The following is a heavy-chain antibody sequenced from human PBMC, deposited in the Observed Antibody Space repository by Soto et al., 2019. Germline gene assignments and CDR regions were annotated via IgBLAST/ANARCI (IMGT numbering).Heavy chain of an antibody. J-gene: IGHJ5*02. Sequence: PSETLGLSCTVSEASISGLSWNWIRKSPGKGPEWIGRIYATGTTDYNPSLKSRVMMSVDTSKKQFSLKLRSVTDADTAVYYCVRDGTKNLRDWFDPWGQGIPVTVSS. V-gene: IGHV4-4*07. CDR3: VRDGTKNLRDWFDP. CDR2: IYATGTT. D-gene: IGHD1-1*01. CDR1: EASISGLS.